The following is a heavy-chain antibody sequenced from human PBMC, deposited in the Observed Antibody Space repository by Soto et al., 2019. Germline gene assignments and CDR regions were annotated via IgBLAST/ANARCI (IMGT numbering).Heavy chain of an antibody. Sequence: QVQLQEWGPGLVKASQTLSLICSVSGESISSGGYYWSWIRHHPGKGLEWIGYIYDSESAYYNPSLKSRVTISMDTSKNHFAMKLSSVTAADTAVYYCARASSSSSAADYWGPGTLITFSS. CDR3: ARASSSSSAADY. J-gene: IGHJ4*02. D-gene: IGHD6-6*01. V-gene: IGHV4-31*03. CDR2: IYDSESA. CDR1: GESISSGGYY.